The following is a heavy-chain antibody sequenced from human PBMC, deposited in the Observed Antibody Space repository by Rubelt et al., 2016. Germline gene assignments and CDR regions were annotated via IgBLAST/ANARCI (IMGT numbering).Heavy chain of an antibody. CDR3: ARGIAVAGYYYYGMDV. D-gene: IGHD6-19*01. V-gene: IGHV1-69*04. J-gene: IGHJ6*02. CDR2: IIPIVGIA. Sequence: VKKPGSSVKVTCKASGGTFNSYAINWVRQAPGQGLEWMGKIIPIVGIANYAQNFQGRVTITADKSTSTVYMDLSSLRFEDTAVYYCARGIAVAGYYYYGMDVWGQGTTVTVSS. CDR1: GGTFNSYA.